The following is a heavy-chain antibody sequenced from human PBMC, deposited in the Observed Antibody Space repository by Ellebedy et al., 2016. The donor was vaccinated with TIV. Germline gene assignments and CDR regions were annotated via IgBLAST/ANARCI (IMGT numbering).Heavy chain of an antibody. J-gene: IGHJ4*02. CDR1: GFTFSDYY. CDR3: AREATGTDN. Sequence: GGSLRLSCAASGFTFSDYYMSWIRQAPGKGLEWVSYISSSGTNIYYADSVKGRFTISRDNANKSLFLQMNSVRAEDTAVYYCAREATGTDNWGQGTLVTVSS. D-gene: IGHD3-9*01. CDR2: ISSSGTNI. V-gene: IGHV3-11*01.